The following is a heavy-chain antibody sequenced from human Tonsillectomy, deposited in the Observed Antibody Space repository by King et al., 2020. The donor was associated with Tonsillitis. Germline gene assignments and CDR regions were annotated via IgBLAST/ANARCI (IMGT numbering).Heavy chain of an antibody. D-gene: IGHD3-22*01. V-gene: IGHV3-30*03. J-gene: IGHJ4*02. CDR2: ISYDGNNK. CDR3: ATDHLTVSMIVVAQPSII. Sequence: VQLVESGGGVVQPGRSLRLSCAASGFTFSFYGMHWVRQAPGKGLEWVAVISYDGNNKYYADSVQGRFTISRDNSKNTLYLQMNSLTAEDTAVYYCATDHLTVSMIVVAQPSIIWGQGTLVTVSS. CDR1: GFTFSFYG.